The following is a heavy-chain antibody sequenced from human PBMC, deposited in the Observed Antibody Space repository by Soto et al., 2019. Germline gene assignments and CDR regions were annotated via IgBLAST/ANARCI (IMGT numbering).Heavy chain of an antibody. V-gene: IGHV4-30-2*01. D-gene: IGHD5-18*01. J-gene: IGHJ4*02. CDR3: ARRGGYSYALDY. CDR2: IYHSGST. Sequence: SETLSLTCAVSGGSISSGGYSWSWIRQPPGKGLEWIGYIYHSGSTYYNPSLKSRVTISVDRSKNQFSLKLSSVTAADTAVYYCARRGGYSYALDYWGQGTLVTVSS. CDR1: GGSISSGGYS.